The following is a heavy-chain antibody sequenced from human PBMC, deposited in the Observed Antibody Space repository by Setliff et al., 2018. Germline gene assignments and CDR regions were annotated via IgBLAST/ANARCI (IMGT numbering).Heavy chain of an antibody. D-gene: IGHD2-8*01. CDR3: ERLVRYCTTTSCQRTSGDDL. Sequence: ASVKVSCKASGYTFTNYGITWVRQAPGQGLEWMAYINTYNGDTYYAQKFQGRVTMTTDTSTKTAYMDLRSLTSDDTAVYYCERLVRYCTTTSCQRTSGDDLWGQGTLVTVSS. V-gene: IGHV1-18*01. CDR2: INTYNGDT. J-gene: IGHJ5*02. CDR1: GYTFTNYG.